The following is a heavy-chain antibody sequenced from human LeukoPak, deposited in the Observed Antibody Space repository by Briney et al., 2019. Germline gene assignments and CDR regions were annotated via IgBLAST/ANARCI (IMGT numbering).Heavy chain of an antibody. CDR2: IYYSGST. J-gene: IGHJ5*02. CDR1: GGSISSSSYY. Sequence: SETLSLTCTVSGGSISSSSYYWGWIRQPPGKGLGWIGSIYYSGSTYYNPSLKSRVTISVGTSKNQFSLKLSSVTAADTAVYYCARQVVTAIPDWFDPWGQGTLVTVSS. D-gene: IGHD2-21*02. CDR3: ARQVVTAIPDWFDP. V-gene: IGHV4-39*01.